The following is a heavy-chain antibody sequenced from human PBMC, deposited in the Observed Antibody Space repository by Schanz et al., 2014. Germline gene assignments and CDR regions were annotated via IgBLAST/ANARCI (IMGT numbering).Heavy chain of an antibody. CDR3: ARGRGCTGGSCYSWFDL. D-gene: IGHD2-15*01. Sequence: QVQLVQSGAEVKKPGASVKVSCKASGYTFTSDSMHWVRQAPGQGLEWMGMINPSGGSTTYAQKFQGRVTMTRDTSISTAYMEVSRLKSDDTAVYYCARGRGCTGGSCYSWFDLWGQGTLVTVAS. CDR2: INPSGGST. CDR1: GYTFTSDS. V-gene: IGHV1-46*01. J-gene: IGHJ5*02.